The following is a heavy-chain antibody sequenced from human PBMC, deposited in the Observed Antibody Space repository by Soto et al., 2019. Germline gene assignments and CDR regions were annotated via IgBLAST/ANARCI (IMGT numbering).Heavy chain of an antibody. D-gene: IGHD3-22*01. V-gene: IGHV3-30-3*01. J-gene: IGHJ6*02. CDR1: GFTFSSYA. CDR2: ISYDGSNK. CDR3: ARDHYYDSSGYYMSYYYGMDV. Sequence: GGSLRLSCAASGFTFSSYAMHWVRQAPGKGLEWVAVISYDGSNKYYADSVKGRFTISRDNSKNTLYLQMNSLRAEDTAVYYCARDHYYDSSGYYMSYYYGMDVWGQGTTVTVSS.